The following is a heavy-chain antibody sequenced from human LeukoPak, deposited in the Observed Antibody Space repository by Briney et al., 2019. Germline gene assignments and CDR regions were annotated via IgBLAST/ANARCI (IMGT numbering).Heavy chain of an antibody. CDR2: INLNSGGT. CDR1: VYTFTCYY. Sequence: GASVTVSFMSSVYTFTCYYMHWVRQAPGQGREWMGCINLNSGGTNYAQKFQGRVTMSRDMSISTAYMELSRLRSDDTAVYYCARVGCSGTSCYEYFQHWGQGTLVTVSS. CDR3: ARVGCSGTSCYEYFQH. J-gene: IGHJ1*01. V-gene: IGHV1-2*02. D-gene: IGHD2-2*01.